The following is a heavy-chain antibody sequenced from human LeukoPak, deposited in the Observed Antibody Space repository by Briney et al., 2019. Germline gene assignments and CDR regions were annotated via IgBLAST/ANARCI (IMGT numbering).Heavy chain of an antibody. D-gene: IGHD5-12*01. J-gene: IGHJ4*02. Sequence: SVKVSCKASGGTFSSYAISWVRQAPGQGLEWMGRIIPILGIANYAQKFQSRVTITADKSTSTAYMELSSLRSEDTAVYYCATNPVATIRFGYWGQGTLVTVSS. CDR1: GGTFSSYA. CDR3: ATNPVATIRFGY. V-gene: IGHV1-69*04. CDR2: IIPILGIA.